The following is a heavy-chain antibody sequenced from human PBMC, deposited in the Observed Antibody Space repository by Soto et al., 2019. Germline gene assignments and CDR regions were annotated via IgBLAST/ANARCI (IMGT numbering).Heavy chain of an antibody. V-gene: IGHV3-30*18. CDR2: ISYDGSNK. CDR1: GFTFSSYG. J-gene: IGHJ4*02. CDR3: AKQLATMFRGVYLDY. D-gene: IGHD3-10*01. Sequence: QVQLVESGGGVVQPGRSLRLSCAASGFTFSSYGMHWVRQAPGKGLEWVAVISYDGSNKYYADSVKGRFTISRDNSKNTLYLQMNSLRAEDTAVYYCAKQLATMFRGVYLDYWGQGTLVTVSS.